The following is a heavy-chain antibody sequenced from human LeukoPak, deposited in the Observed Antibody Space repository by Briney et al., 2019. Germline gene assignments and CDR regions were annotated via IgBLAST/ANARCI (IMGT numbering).Heavy chain of an antibody. D-gene: IGHD2-8*02. CDR2: ISAYNGAT. V-gene: IGHV1-18*01. Sequence: ASVKVSCKASGYTFTNYGISWVRQAPGQGLEWMGWISAYNGATNYAQKFQGRVTMTTDTSTNTAYMELRSLRSDDTAMYHCARDTEDSYYGMDVWGQGTTVTVS. CDR3: ARDTEDSYYGMDV. J-gene: IGHJ6*02. CDR1: GYTFTNYG.